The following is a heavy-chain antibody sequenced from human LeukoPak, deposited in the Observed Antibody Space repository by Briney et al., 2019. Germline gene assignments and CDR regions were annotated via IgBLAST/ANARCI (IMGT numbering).Heavy chain of an antibody. CDR3: ARGGYGDYADY. J-gene: IGHJ4*02. Sequence: SETLSLTCAVYGGSFSGYYWSWIRQPPGKGLQWIGEINHSGSTNYNPSLKSRVTISVDTSKNQFSLKLSSVTAADTAVYYCARGGYGDYADYWGQGTLVTVSS. CDR2: INHSGST. D-gene: IGHD4-17*01. V-gene: IGHV4-34*01. CDR1: GGSFSGYY.